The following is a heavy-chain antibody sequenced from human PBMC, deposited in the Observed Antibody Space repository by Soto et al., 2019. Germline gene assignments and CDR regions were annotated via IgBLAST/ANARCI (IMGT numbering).Heavy chain of an antibody. J-gene: IGHJ5*02. V-gene: IGHV3-48*01. CDR2: IGPDGGPI. CDR3: ARGLGSSWFFL. D-gene: IGHD6-13*01. CDR1: GFTFSSQN. Sequence: GGSLRLSCVTSGFTFSSQNMNWVRQAPGKGPEWLSYIGPDGGPINYADSVRGRFIISRDNAKNSLYLQMNSLRVDDTAIYYCARGLGSSWFFLWGQGTLVTVSS.